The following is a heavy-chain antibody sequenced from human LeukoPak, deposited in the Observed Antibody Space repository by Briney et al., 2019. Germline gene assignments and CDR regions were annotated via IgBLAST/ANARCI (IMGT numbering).Heavy chain of an antibody. CDR3: ARDSGWYDY. CDR1: GYTFTGYY. CDR2: MNPNSGNT. J-gene: IGHJ4*02. Sequence: ASVTVSCKASGYTFTGYYMHWVRQAPGQGLEWMGWMNPNSGNTGYAQKFQGRVTMTRNTSISTAYMELSSLRSEDTAVYYCARDSGWYDYWGQGTLVTVSS. D-gene: IGHD6-19*01. V-gene: IGHV1-8*02.